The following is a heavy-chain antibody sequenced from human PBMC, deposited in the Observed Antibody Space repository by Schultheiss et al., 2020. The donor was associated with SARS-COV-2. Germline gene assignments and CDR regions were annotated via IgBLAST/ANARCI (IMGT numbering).Heavy chain of an antibody. J-gene: IGHJ4*02. CDR3: ARILSIAARPYFDY. CDR1: GYTFTGYY. CDR2: INPSGGTT. V-gene: IGHV1-46*03. D-gene: IGHD6-6*01. Sequence: GESLKISCKASGYTFTGYYIHWVRQAPGQGLEWMGIINPSGGTTSYAQKFQGRVTMTRDTSTSTVYMELSSLRSEDTAVYYCARILSIAARPYFDYWGQGTLVTVSS.